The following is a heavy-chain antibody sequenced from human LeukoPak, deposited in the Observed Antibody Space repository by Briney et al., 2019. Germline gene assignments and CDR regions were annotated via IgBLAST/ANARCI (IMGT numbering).Heavy chain of an antibody. J-gene: IGHJ6*02. D-gene: IGHD3-16*01. CDR1: GDSVSSNSAA. Sequence: SQTLSLTCAISGDSVSSNSAAWNWLRQSPSRGLEWLGRTYYTSTSKWDTDYAVSLKSRISVNPDISKNQFSLQLNSVTPEDTAVYYCTRGRRFYYGMDVWGQGTTVTVSS. CDR3: TRGRRFYYGMDV. CDR2: TYYTSTSKWDT. V-gene: IGHV6-1*01.